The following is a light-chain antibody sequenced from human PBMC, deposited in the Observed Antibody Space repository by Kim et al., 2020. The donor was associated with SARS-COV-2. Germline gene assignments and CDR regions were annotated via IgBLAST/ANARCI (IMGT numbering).Light chain of an antibody. J-gene: IGKJ4*01. CDR1: QNIDTY. Sequence: SPGERATLSCRASQNIDTYLAWYQQRPGQAPRLLVYDASNRATGVPDRFSGSGSGTHFTLTISSLEPEDFSIYYCQQRNSWPPAVTFGGGTKLEI. V-gene: IGKV3-11*01. CDR3: QQRNSWPPAVT. CDR2: DAS.